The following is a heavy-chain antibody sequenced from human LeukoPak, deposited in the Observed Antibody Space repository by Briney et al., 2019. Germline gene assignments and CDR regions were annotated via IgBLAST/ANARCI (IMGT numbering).Heavy chain of an antibody. CDR1: GYIFSGYY. V-gene: IGHV1-2*02. CDR2: INPSSGGA. J-gene: IGHJ4*02. CDR3: ARDSLGKPFDY. Sequence: ASVKVSCKASGYIFSGYYLHWVRQAPGQGLEWMGWINPSSGGADYAQKFQGRVTMTRDTSISTAYVELSRLRSDDTAVYYCARDSLGKPFDYWGQGTLVTVSS.